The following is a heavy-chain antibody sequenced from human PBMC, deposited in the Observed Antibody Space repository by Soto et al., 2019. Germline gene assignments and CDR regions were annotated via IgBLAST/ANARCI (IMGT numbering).Heavy chain of an antibody. Sequence: QVQLVQSGAEVKKPGASVKVSCKASGYTFTSYGISWVRQAPGQGLEWMGWISAYNGNTNYAQKLQGRVTMTTDTSTSTAYMELRSRRSDDTAVYYCARVIEWNDFGGYYYYMDVWGKGTTVTVSS. J-gene: IGHJ6*03. D-gene: IGHD1-1*01. CDR1: GYTFTSYG. CDR2: ISAYNGNT. V-gene: IGHV1-18*01. CDR3: ARVIEWNDFGGYYYYMDV.